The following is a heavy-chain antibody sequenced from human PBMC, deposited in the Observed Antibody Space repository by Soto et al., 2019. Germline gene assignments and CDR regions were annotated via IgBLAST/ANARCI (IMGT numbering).Heavy chain of an antibody. Sequence: TSETLSLTCTVSGGSISSGDYYWSWIRQPPGKGLEWIGYIYYSGSTYYNPSLKSRVTISVDTSKNQFSLKLSSVTAADTAVYYCARGDPTVYWFDPWGQGTLVTVS. V-gene: IGHV4-30-4*01. CDR2: IYYSGST. J-gene: IGHJ5*02. CDR1: GGSISSGDYY. CDR3: ARGDPTVYWFDP. D-gene: IGHD4-17*01.